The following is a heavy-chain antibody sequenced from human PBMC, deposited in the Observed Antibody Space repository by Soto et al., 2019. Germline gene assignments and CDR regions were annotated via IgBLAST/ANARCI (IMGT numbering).Heavy chain of an antibody. CDR2: IYPGDSDT. Sequence: GESLKISCKGSGYSFTSYWIGWVRQMPGKGLELMGIIYPGDSDTRYSPSFQGRVTISADKSISTAYLQWSSLKASDTAMYYCARTAAAGKYYYGMDVWGQGTTVTVS. J-gene: IGHJ6*02. D-gene: IGHD6-13*01. CDR1: GYSFTSYW. V-gene: IGHV5-51*01. CDR3: ARTAAAGKYYYGMDV.